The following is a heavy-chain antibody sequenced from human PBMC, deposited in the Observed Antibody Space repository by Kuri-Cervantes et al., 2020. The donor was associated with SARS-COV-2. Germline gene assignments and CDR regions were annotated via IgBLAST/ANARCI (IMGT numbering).Heavy chain of an antibody. D-gene: IGHD2-2*01. V-gene: IGHV3-64D*08. Sequence: GGSLRLSCSASGFTFSSYAMHWVRQAPGKGLEYVSAISSNGGSTYYADSVKGRFTISRDNSKNTLYLQMSSLRAEDTAVYYCARGGDIVVLPAAIGYYYGMDVWGQGTTVTVSS. J-gene: IGHJ6*02. CDR2: ISSNGGST. CDR3: ARGGDIVVLPAAIGYYYGMDV. CDR1: GFTFSSYA.